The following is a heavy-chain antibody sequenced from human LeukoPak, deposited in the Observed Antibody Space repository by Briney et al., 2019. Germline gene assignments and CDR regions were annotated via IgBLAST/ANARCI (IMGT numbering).Heavy chain of an antibody. Sequence: PGGSLRLSCAASGFTVSSNYMSWVRQAPGKGLEWVSVIYSGGSTYYADSVKGRFTISRDNSKNTLYLQMNSLRAEDTAVYYCAKMGPPGRIAAAGTDFDYWGQGTLVTVSS. CDR1: GFTVSSNY. V-gene: IGHV3-53*01. CDR3: AKMGPPGRIAAAGTDFDY. D-gene: IGHD6-13*01. CDR2: IYSGGST. J-gene: IGHJ4*02.